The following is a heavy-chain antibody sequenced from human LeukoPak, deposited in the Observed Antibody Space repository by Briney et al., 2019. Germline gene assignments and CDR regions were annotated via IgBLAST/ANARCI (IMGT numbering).Heavy chain of an antibody. CDR2: IYHSGST. Sequence: TSQTLSLTCAVSGGSISSGGYSWSWIRQPPGQGLEWIGYIYHSGSTYYNPFLKSRVTISVDRSKNQFSLKLSSVTAADTAVYYCASLNLYYYGMDVWGQGTTVTVSS. J-gene: IGHJ6*02. CDR3: ASLNLYYYGMDV. CDR1: GGSISSGGYS. V-gene: IGHV4-30-2*01.